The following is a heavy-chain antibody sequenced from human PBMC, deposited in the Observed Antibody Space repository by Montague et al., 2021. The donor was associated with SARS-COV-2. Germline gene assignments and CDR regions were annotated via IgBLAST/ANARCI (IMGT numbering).Heavy chain of an antibody. CDR3: ARDPWRITISGVVTRYGMDV. CDR1: GDSVSSGSHY. CDR2: ISYSGST. D-gene: IGHD3-3*01. Sequence: SETLSLTCAVSGDSVSSGSHYWSWIRQPPAKGLVWIGIISYSGSTNYNPSLKSRVTISVDTSKNQFSLKLSSVTAADTAVYYCARDPWRITISGVVTRYGMDVWGQGTTVTVSS. J-gene: IGHJ6*02. V-gene: IGHV4-61*01.